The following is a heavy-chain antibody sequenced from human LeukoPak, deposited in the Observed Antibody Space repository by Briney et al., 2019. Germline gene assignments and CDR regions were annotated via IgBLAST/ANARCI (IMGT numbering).Heavy chain of an antibody. CDR3: VTDQGRTATV. Sequence: GGSLRLSCAASGFTFSTFWMHWVRQAPGKGLEWVANINQDGSDKKYVDSVKGRFTISRDNAKDSLYLQMNILRAEDTAVYYCVTDQGRTATVWGQGTLVTVSS. D-gene: IGHD1-26*01. V-gene: IGHV3-7*01. CDR2: INQDGSDK. CDR1: GFTFSTFW. J-gene: IGHJ4*02.